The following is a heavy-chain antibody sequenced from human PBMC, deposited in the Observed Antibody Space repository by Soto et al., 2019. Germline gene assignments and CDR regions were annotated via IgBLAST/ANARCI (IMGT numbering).Heavy chain of an antibody. Sequence: EVQLVESGGGLVQPGGSLRLSCAASGFTFSSYAMHWVRQAPGKGLEYVSAISSNGGSTYYANSVKGRFTISRDNSKNTLYLQMGSLRAEDMAAYYCARGQDPYYGSGRHWYFDLWGRGTLVTVSS. J-gene: IGHJ2*01. CDR1: GFTFSSYA. CDR3: ARGQDPYYGSGRHWYFDL. V-gene: IGHV3-64*01. CDR2: ISSNGGST. D-gene: IGHD3-10*01.